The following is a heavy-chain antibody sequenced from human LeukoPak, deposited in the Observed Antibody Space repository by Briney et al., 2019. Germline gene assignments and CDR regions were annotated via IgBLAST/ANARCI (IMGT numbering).Heavy chain of an antibody. J-gene: IGHJ6*02. V-gene: IGHV7-4-1*02. CDR3: ARDGSYYGSGSYPRYYYYYGMDV. Sequence: ASVKVSCKASGYTFTSYAMNWVRQAPGQGLEWMGWINTNTGNPTYAQGLTGRFVFSLDTSVSTAYLQISSLKAEDTAVYDCARDGSYYGSGSYPRYYYYYGMDVWGQGTTVTVSS. D-gene: IGHD3-10*01. CDR2: INTNTGNP. CDR1: GYTFTSYA.